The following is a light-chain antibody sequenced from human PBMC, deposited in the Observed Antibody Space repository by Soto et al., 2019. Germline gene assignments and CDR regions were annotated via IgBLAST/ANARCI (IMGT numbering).Light chain of an antibody. V-gene: IGLV1-51*01. CDR1: SSNIGRNS. CDR2: DND. Sequence: QSVLTQPPSLSAAPGQKVTISCSGSSSNIGRNSVSWYQHLPGTAPKHLIYDNDKRPSEIPDRFSGSKSGTSATLGITGLQTGEEADYYCGGWDNSLTVVVFGGGTKLTVL. J-gene: IGLJ2*01. CDR3: GGWDNSLTVVV.